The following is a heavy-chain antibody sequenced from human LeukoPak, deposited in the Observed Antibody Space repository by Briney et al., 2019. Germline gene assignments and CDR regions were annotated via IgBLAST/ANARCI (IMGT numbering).Heavy chain of an antibody. CDR1: EFTFSSYE. V-gene: IGHV3-48*03. CDR3: AREDCGGDCKGYYYGIDV. D-gene: IGHD2-21*02. J-gene: IGHJ6*02. CDR2: ISSSGSTI. Sequence: GGSLRLSCAASEFTFSSYEMNWVRQAPGKGLEWVSYISSSGSTIYYADSVKGRFTISRDNAKNSLYLQMNSLRAEDTAVYYCAREDCGGDCKGYYYGIDVWGQGTTVTVSS.